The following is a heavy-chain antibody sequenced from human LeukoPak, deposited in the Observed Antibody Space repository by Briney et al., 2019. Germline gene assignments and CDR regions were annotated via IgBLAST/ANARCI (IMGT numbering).Heavy chain of an antibody. Sequence: PGGSLRLSCAASGFTFSSHSMNWVRQAPGKGREWVSSISSSSSYIYYADSVKGRFTISRDNAKNSLYLQMNSLRAEDTAVYYCARDAYDSSGYYYYWGQGTLVTVSS. CDR3: ARDAYDSSGYYYY. J-gene: IGHJ4*02. V-gene: IGHV3-21*01. CDR2: ISSSSSYI. D-gene: IGHD3-22*01. CDR1: GFTFSSHS.